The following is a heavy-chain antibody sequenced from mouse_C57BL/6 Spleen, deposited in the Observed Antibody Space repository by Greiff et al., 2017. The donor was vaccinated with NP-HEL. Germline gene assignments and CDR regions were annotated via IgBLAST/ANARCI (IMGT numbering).Heavy chain of an antibody. CDR3: ARHSSNGYFDY. J-gene: IGHJ2*01. CDR2: ISSGGSYT. D-gene: IGHD2-5*01. CDR1: GFTFSSYG. Sequence: EVKVVESGGDLVKPGGSLKLSCAASGFTFSSYGMSWVRQTPDKRLEWVATISSGGSYTYYPDSVKGRFTISRDNAKNTLYLQMSSLKSEDTAMYYCARHSSNGYFDYWGQGTTLTVSS. V-gene: IGHV5-6*01.